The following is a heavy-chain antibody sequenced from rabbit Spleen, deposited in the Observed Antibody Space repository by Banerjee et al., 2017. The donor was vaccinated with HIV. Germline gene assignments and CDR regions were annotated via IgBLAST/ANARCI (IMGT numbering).Heavy chain of an antibody. V-gene: IGHV1S7*01. Sequence: QLEESGGDLVKPGASLTLTCKASGFSFDSGYDMCWVRQAPGKGLEWIGYIDPVFGRTYYSNWVNGRFTISSHNAQNTLYLQLNSLTAADTATYFCARSGANAAAYEFNLWGQGTLVTVS. CDR1: GFSFDSGYD. CDR2: IDPVFGRT. CDR3: ARSGANAAAYEFNL. J-gene: IGHJ4*01. D-gene: IGHD6-1*01.